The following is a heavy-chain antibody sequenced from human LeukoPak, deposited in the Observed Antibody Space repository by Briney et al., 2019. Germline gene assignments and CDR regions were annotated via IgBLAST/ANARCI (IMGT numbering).Heavy chain of an antibody. D-gene: IGHD1-26*01. V-gene: IGHV3-48*03. J-gene: IGHJ4*02. Sequence: GGSLRLSCAASGFTFSSYEMNWVRQAPGKGLEWVSYISSSGSTIYYADSVKGRFTISRDNAKNSLYLQMNSLRAEDTAVYYCARFFSGDLNYFDYWGQGTLVTVSS. CDR2: ISSSGSTI. CDR1: GFTFSSYE. CDR3: ARFFSGDLNYFDY.